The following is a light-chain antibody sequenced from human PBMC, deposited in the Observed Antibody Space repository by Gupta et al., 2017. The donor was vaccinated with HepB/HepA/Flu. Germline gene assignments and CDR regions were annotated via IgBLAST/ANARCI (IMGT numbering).Light chain of an antibody. J-gene: IGLJ3*02. CDR3: QVWDSSSDHRV. V-gene: IGLV3-21*03. Sequence: SHVLTQPPSVSVAPGKTARVTCGGNNIGSKSVNWYQQKPGQAPVMVVYDDSDRPSGVPERFSGSNSGNTATLIISRVEAGDEADYYCQVWDSSSDHRVFGGGTKLTVL. CDR2: DDS. CDR1: NIGSKS.